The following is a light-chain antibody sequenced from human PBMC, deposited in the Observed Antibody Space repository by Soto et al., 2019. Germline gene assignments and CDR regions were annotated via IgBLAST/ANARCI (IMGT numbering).Light chain of an antibody. J-gene: IGLJ2*01. CDR1: SSDVGGYNY. Sequence: QSALTQPASVSGSTGQSITISCTGTSSDVGGYNYVSWYQQHPGKAPKLMIYDVSNRPSGVSNRFSGSKSGNTASLTISGLQAEDEADYYCSSYTSSSTPHVVFGGGTQLTVL. CDR2: DVS. V-gene: IGLV2-14*01. CDR3: SSYTSSSTPHVV.